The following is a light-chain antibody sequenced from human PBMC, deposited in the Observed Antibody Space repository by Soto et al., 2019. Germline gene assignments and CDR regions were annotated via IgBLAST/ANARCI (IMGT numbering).Light chain of an antibody. Sequence: QSALTQPGSVSGSPGQSITISCTGTSRDVGTYNYVSWYQQHPGKAPKLMIYDVSSRPSGVSNRFSGSKSGNTASLTISGLQAEDDADYYCSSYTSSSTVVFGGGTKVTVL. CDR3: SSYTSSSTVV. CDR2: DVS. CDR1: SRDVGTYNY. J-gene: IGLJ2*01. V-gene: IGLV2-14*01.